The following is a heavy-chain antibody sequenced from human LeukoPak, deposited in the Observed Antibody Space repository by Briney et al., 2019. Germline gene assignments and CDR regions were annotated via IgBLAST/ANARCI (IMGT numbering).Heavy chain of an antibody. V-gene: IGHV1-24*01. CDR1: GYTFTSYY. CDR2: FDPEDGET. J-gene: IGHJ4*02. Sequence: ASVKVSCKASGYTFTSYYMHWVRQAPGKGLEWMGGFDPEDGETIYAQKFQGRVTMTEDTSTDTAYMELSSLRSEDTAVYYCATAPNWNDAPFDYWGQGTLVTVSS. D-gene: IGHD1-20*01. CDR3: ATAPNWNDAPFDY.